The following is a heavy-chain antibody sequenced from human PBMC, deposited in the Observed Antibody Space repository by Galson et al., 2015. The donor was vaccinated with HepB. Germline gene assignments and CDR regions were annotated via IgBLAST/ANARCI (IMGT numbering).Heavy chain of an antibody. CDR2: INHSGST. CDR3: ARGRSLTTVTTEYYFDY. D-gene: IGHD4-17*01. V-gene: IGHV4-34*01. J-gene: IGHJ4*02. CDR1: GGSFSGYY. Sequence: LSLTCAVYGGSFSGYYWSWIRQPPGKGLEWIGEINHSGSTNYNPSLKSRVTISVDTSKNQFSLKLSSVTAADTAVYYCARGRSLTTVTTEYYFDYWGQGTLVTVSS.